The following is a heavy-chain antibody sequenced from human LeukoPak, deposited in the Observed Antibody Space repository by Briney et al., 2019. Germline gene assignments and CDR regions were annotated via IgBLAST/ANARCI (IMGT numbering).Heavy chain of an antibody. CDR1: GVIFRSYG. J-gene: IGHJ4*02. V-gene: IGHV3-30*18. Sequence: PGGSLRLSCVVSGVIFRSYGMYWVRQAPGEGLEWVAVISYDGKNQHYADSVKGRFTISRDNSKNTLFLQMNRLRTEDTAVYYCAKEGIAVAGTGDDYWGQGTLVTVSS. D-gene: IGHD6-19*01. CDR2: ISYDGKNQ. CDR3: AKEGIAVAGTGDDY.